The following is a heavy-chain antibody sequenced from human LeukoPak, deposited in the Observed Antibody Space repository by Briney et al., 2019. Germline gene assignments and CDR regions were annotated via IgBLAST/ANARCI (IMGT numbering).Heavy chain of an antibody. CDR3: ARFGGTRGY. D-gene: IGHD3-3*01. J-gene: IGHJ4*02. CDR1: GGSISSSSYY. V-gene: IGHV4-39*01. CDR2: IYYSGST. Sequence: SETLSLTCTVSGGSISSSSYYWGWIRQPPGKGLEWIGSIYYSGSTYYNPSLKSRVTISVDTSKNQFSLKLSSVTAADTAVYYCARFGGTRGYWGQGTLVTVSS.